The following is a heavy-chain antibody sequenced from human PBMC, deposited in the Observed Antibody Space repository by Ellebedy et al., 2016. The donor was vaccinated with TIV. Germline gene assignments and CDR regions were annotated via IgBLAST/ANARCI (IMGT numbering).Heavy chain of an antibody. CDR2: INPNSGGT. CDR1: GYTFTSYY. Sequence: ASVKVSCKASGYTFTSYYMHWVRQAPGQGLEWMGWINPNSGGTNYTQRFQGWVTMTTDTSTSTAYMELRSLRSDDTAVYYCARAVLWFGRGSFDPWGQGTLVTVSS. D-gene: IGHD3-10*01. V-gene: IGHV1-2*04. CDR3: ARAVLWFGRGSFDP. J-gene: IGHJ5*02.